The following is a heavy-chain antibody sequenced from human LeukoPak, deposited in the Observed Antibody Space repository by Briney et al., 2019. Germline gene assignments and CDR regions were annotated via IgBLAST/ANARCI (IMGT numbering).Heavy chain of an antibody. CDR3: SAERITLVRGIIWDDF. V-gene: IGHV3-15*01. Sequence: GGSLRLSCAASGFTFSIYSMNWVRQAPGKGLEWVGRIKKTTDGGTTDYAAPVKGRLIISRDDSKNTVYLQMNSLKTEDTAVYYCSAERITLVRGIIWDDFWGQGTLVTVSS. J-gene: IGHJ4*02. D-gene: IGHD3-10*01. CDR2: IKKTTDGGTT. CDR1: GFTFSIYS.